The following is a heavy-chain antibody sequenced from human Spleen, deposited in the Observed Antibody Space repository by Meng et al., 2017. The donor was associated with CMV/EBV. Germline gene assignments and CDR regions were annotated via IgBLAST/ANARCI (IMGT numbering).Heavy chain of an antibody. CDR1: GYTFTVYY. CDR3: AASSTSCCGDY. Sequence: SYKSSGYTFTVYYMHWVRQAPGQGLEWMGWINPNSGGTNYAQKFQGRVTMTRDTSISTAYMELSRLRSDDTAVYYCAASSTSCCGDYWGQGTLVTVSS. V-gene: IGHV1-2*02. D-gene: IGHD2-2*01. J-gene: IGHJ4*02. CDR2: INPNSGGT.